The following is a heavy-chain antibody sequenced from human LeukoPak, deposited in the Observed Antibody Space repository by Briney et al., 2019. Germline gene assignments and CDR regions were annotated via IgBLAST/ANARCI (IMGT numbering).Heavy chain of an antibody. J-gene: IGHJ4*02. CDR1: GGTFTNYS. CDR3: STALGGMPTPHP. V-gene: IGHV1-69*06. Sequence: SVKVSCKASGGTFTNYSFSWVRQAPGQGLEWMGRVIPSFGTASYAQKFEGRVTITADKSTGTTYMELSSLRSEDTAVYFCSTALGGMPTPHPWGQGTLVTVSS. CDR2: VIPSFGTA. D-gene: IGHD3-16*01.